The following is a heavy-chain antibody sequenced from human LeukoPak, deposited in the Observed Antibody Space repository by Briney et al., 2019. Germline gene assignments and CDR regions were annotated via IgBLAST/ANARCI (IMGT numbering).Heavy chain of an antibody. CDR3: ARDRAPYYDSSVGWFDP. V-gene: IGHV3-33*01. CDR1: GFTFSSYG. J-gene: IGHJ5*02. CDR2: IWYDGSNK. Sequence: PGGSLRLSCAASGFTFSSYGMHWVRQAPGKGLEWVAVIWYDGSNKYYADSVKGRFTISRDNSKNTLYLQMSSLRAEDTAVYYCARDRAPYYDSSVGWFDPWGQGTLVTVSS. D-gene: IGHD3-22*01.